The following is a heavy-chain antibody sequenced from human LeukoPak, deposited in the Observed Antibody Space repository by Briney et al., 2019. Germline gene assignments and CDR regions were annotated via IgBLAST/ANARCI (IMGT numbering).Heavy chain of an antibody. Sequence: PSETLSLTCGVSGGSISSTNWWSWVRQPPGQGLEWIGEISLTGRTNYNPSLKSRVTISVDTSKNQFSLKLSAVTAADTAVYYCARGALAVAVDYWGQGTLVTVSS. V-gene: IGHV4-4*02. CDR2: ISLTGRT. CDR3: ARGALAVAVDY. J-gene: IGHJ4*02. CDR1: GGSISSTNW. D-gene: IGHD6-19*01.